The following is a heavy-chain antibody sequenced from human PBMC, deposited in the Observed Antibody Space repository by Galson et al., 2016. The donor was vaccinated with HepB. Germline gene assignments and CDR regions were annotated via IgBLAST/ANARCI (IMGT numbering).Heavy chain of an antibody. J-gene: IGHJ3*01. CDR2: ISSSDGRT. CDR1: GFTFNTYA. V-gene: IGHV3-23*01. D-gene: IGHD6-19*01. CDR3: AKSQFALPDSGWFNAFDL. Sequence: SLRLSCAASGFTFNTYAMTWVRQAPGKGLEWVSSISSSDGRTWYADSVRGPFTISTDNSKTTLYVQMNSLRVDDSAIYYCAKSQFALPDSGWFNAFDLWGQGTMVTVSS.